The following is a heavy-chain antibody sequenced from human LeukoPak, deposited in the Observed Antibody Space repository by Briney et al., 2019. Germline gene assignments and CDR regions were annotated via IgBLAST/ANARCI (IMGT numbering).Heavy chain of an antibody. J-gene: IGHJ4*02. Sequence: GGSLRLSCAASGFTFSSYWMSWVRQAPGKGLEWVANIKQDGSEKYYVDSVKGRFTISRDNSKNTLYLQMNSLRAEDTAVYYCAKQSSGWYRDYFDYWGQGTLVTVSS. V-gene: IGHV3-7*03. CDR3: AKQSSGWYRDYFDY. CDR1: GFTFSSYW. D-gene: IGHD6-19*01. CDR2: IKQDGSEK.